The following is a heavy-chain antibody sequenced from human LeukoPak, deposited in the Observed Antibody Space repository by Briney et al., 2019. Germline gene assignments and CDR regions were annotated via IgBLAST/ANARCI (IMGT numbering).Heavy chain of an antibody. Sequence: GGSLRLSCTASGLSFSSYWLTWVRQAPGKGLEWVANIKQDGSEKNYVASVKGRFTISRDDTKNSLYLQMNSLRDDDTAVYHCVNRRCTATACFAASFNCFDYWGQGTLVTVSS. CDR2: IKQDGSEK. V-gene: IGHV3-7*03. CDR3: VNRRCTATACFAASFNCFDY. D-gene: IGHD2-8*02. J-gene: IGHJ4*02. CDR1: GLSFSSYW.